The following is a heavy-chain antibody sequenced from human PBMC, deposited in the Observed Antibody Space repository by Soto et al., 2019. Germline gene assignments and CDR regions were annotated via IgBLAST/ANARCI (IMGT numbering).Heavy chain of an antibody. CDR2: ISYDGSNK. CDR3: AKDLGPGVRGGGYYYGMDV. D-gene: IGHD3-10*01. CDR1: GFTFSSYG. Sequence: QVQLVESGGGVVQPGRSLRLSCAASGFTFSSYGMHWVRQAPGKGLEWVAVISYDGSNKYYADSVKGRFTISRDNSKNTLYLQMNSLRAEDTAVYYCAKDLGPGVRGGGYYYGMDVWGQGPTVTVSS. J-gene: IGHJ6*02. V-gene: IGHV3-30*18.